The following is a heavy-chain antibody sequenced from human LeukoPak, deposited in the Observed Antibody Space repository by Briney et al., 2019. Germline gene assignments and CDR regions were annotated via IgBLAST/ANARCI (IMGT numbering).Heavy chain of an antibody. Sequence: ASVKVSCKASGYTFTSYGISWVRQAPGQGLEWMGWINTNTGNPTYAQGFTGRFVFSLDTSVSTAYLQISSLKAEDTAVYYCARVGGNYGSGNMDVWGKGTTVTVSS. J-gene: IGHJ6*03. D-gene: IGHD3-10*01. CDR1: GYTFTSYG. CDR3: ARVGGNYGSGNMDV. V-gene: IGHV7-4-1*02. CDR2: INTNTGNP.